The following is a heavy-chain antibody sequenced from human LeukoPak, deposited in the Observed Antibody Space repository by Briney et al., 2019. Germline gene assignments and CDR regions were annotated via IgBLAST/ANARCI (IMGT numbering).Heavy chain of an antibody. V-gene: IGHV1-24*01. CDR1: GYTLTELS. CDR2: FDPEDGET. Sequence: ASVKVSCKVSGYTLTELSMHWVRQAPGKGLEWMGGFDPEDGETIYAQKFQSRVTMAEDTTTDTAYMELSSLRSEDTAVYYCATDPSITMVRGGRGYWGQGTLVTVSS. CDR3: ATDPSITMVRGGRGY. D-gene: IGHD3-10*01. J-gene: IGHJ4*02.